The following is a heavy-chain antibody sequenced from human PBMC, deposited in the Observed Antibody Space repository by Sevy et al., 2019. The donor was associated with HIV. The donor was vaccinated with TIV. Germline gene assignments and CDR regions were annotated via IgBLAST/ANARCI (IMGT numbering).Heavy chain of an antibody. V-gene: IGHV3-74*01. Sequence: GGSLRLSCAASGFTFSSYWMHWVRQAPGKGLVWVSRINSDGSRISYADSVKGRFTISRDNAKNTLYLQMNSLRAEDTAVYYCTSGYSNDAFDIWGQGTMVTVSS. CDR2: INSDGSRI. CDR1: GFTFSSYW. D-gene: IGHD5-18*01. J-gene: IGHJ3*02. CDR3: TSGYSNDAFDI.